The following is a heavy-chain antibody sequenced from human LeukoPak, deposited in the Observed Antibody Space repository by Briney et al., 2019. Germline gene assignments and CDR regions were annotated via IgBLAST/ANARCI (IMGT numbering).Heavy chain of an antibody. CDR3: ARGPNESRTSCYPDY. CDR1: GGSFSGYY. V-gene: IGHV4-34*01. J-gene: IGHJ4*02. CDR2: INHSGST. D-gene: IGHD2-2*01. Sequence: PSETLSLTCAVYGGSFSGYYWSWIRQPPGKGLEWIGEINHSGSTNYNPSLKSRVTISVDTSKNQFSLKLSSVTAADTAVYYCARGPNESRTSCYPDYWGQGTLVTVSS.